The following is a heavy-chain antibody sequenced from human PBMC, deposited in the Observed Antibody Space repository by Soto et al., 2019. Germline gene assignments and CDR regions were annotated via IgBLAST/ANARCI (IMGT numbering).Heavy chain of an antibody. CDR1: GGTFSSYA. D-gene: IGHD1-26*01. CDR3: ARGGVGGAGEGRDLDY. V-gene: IGHV1-69*01. J-gene: IGHJ4*02. CDR2: IIPIFGTA. Sequence: QVQLVQSGAEVKKPGSSVKVSCKASGGTFSSYAISWVRQAPGQGLEWMGGIIPIFGTANYAQKFQGRVTITADESTSTAYMEVSSLRSEDTAVYYCARGGVGGAGEGRDLDYWGQGTLVTVSS.